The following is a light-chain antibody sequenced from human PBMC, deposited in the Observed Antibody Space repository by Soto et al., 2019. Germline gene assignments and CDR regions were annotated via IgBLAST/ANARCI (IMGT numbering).Light chain of an antibody. CDR3: SSYTSIRTLYV. Sequence: QSALTQPASVSGSPGQSITISCTGTNSDVGGYNYVSWYQQHPGKAPELMIYEVSHRPSGVSNRFSGSKSDNTASLTISGLQAEDEADYYCSSYTSIRTLYVFGTGTKVNVL. CDR2: EVS. V-gene: IGLV2-14*01. J-gene: IGLJ1*01. CDR1: NSDVGGYNY.